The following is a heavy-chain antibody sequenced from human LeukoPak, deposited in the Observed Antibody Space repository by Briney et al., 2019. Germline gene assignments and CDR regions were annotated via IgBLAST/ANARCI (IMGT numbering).Heavy chain of an antibody. V-gene: IGHV4-39*07. CDR3: ARGYSSSWPLDY. CDR2: IYYSGST. CDR1: GGSISSSSYY. J-gene: IGHJ4*02. Sequence: SETLSLTCTVSGGSISSSSYYWGWIRQPPGKGLEWIGSIYYSGSTNYNPSLKSRVTISVDTSKNQFSLKLSSVTAADTAVYYCARGYSSSWPLDYWGQGTLVTVSS. D-gene: IGHD6-13*01.